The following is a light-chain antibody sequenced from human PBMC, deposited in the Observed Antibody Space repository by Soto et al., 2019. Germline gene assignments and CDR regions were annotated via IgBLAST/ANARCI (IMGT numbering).Light chain of an antibody. J-gene: IGKJ4*01. Sequence: DIVLTQSPGTLSLSPGERATLSCRASQSVSSSYLAWYQQKPGQAPRLLIYGPSNRATGIPDRFSGSGSATAFTLTISRLEPEDFGVYYCQQYGNSPLTFGGGTKVDIK. CDR3: QQYGNSPLT. CDR1: QSVSSSY. CDR2: GPS. V-gene: IGKV3-20*01.